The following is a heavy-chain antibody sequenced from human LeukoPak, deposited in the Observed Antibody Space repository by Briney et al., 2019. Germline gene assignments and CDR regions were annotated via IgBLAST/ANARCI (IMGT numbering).Heavy chain of an antibody. J-gene: IGHJ4*02. Sequence: PGGSLRLSCEASGFTFSNSAMSWVRRAPGKGLDWFSAISGGGDSTYYADSVKGRFTISRDNSKNTLYLQMNDMRAEDAAVYYCAKGSATVRPYYFDFWGQEILVSVSS. CDR2: ISGGGDST. CDR3: AKGSATVRPYYFDF. D-gene: IGHD2-21*02. V-gene: IGHV3-23*01. CDR1: GFTFSNSA.